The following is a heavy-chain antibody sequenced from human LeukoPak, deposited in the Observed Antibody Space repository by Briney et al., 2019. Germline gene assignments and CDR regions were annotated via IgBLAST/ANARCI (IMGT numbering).Heavy chain of an antibody. CDR1: GFTFSSYW. D-gene: IGHD3-16*02. J-gene: IGHJ4*02. CDR3: ARPRRLGELSSFDY. CDR2: IKQDGSEK. Sequence: GGSLRLSCAASGFTFSSYWMSWVRQAPGKGLEWVANIKQDGSEKYYVDSVKGRFTISRDNAKNSLYLQMNSLRAEDTAVYYCARPRRLGELSSFDYWGQGTLVTVSS. V-gene: IGHV3-7*01.